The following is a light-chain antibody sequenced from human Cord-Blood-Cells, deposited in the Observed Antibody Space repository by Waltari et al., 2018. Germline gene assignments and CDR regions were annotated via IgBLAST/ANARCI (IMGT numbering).Light chain of an antibody. V-gene: IGKV1-8*01. CDR2: DAS. CDR1: QGISCY. CDR3: QQYYSYPRT. Sequence: AILRTQSPSSCSAATGDRVTITCRASQGISCYLAWYQQKPGKASKHLIYDASTLQSGVPPSFRGSRSGKHFTLTISCLQSEEFATYYCQQYYSYPRTFGQGTKVEIK. J-gene: IGKJ1*01.